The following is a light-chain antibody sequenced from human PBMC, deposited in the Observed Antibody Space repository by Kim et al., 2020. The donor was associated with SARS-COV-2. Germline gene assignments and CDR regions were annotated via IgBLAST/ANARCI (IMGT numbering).Light chain of an antibody. CDR3: AAWDDSLSGWV. J-gene: IGLJ3*02. CDR1: SSSNGSNT. Sequence: GQRVTISGSGSSSSNGSNTVNWYQQLPGTAPKVLIYSNNQRPSGVPDRFSGSKSGTSASLAISGLQSEDEADYYCAAWDDSLSGWVFGGGTQLTVL. CDR2: SNN. V-gene: IGLV1-44*01.